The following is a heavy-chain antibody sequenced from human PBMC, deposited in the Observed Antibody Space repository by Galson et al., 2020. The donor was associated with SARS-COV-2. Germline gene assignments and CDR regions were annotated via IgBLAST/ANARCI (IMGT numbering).Heavy chain of an antibody. V-gene: IGHV3-30-3*01. CDR2: ISYDGSNK. Sequence: TGGSLRLSCAASGFTFSSYAMHWVRQAPGKGLEWVAVISYDGSNKYYADSVKGRFTISRDNSKNTLYLQMNSLRAEDTAVYYCARDGESTVQNGGAQDYWGQGTLVTVSS. CDR1: GFTFSSYA. J-gene: IGHJ4*02. CDR3: ARDGESTVQNGGAQDY. D-gene: IGHD3-16*01.